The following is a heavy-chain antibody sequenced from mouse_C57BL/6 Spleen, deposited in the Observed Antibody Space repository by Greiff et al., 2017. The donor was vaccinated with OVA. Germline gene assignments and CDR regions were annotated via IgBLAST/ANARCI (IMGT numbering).Heavy chain of an antibody. CDR1: GFNIKDYY. CDR2: IDPEDGET. Sequence: DVKLQESGAELVKPGASVKLSCTASGFNIKDYYMHWVKQRTEQGLEWIGRIDPEDGETKYAPKFQGKATITADTSSNTAYLQLSSLTSEDTAVYYCASHTVVATDYAMDYWGQGTSVTVSS. CDR3: ASHTVVATDYAMDY. V-gene: IGHV14-2*01. J-gene: IGHJ4*01. D-gene: IGHD1-1*01.